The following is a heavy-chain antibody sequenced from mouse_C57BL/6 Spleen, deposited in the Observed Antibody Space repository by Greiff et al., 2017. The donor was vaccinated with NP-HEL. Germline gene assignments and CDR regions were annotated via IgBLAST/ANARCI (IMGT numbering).Heavy chain of an antibody. V-gene: IGHV1-82*01. CDR1: GYAFSSSW. CDR3: ARCPYSNYENYYAMDY. D-gene: IGHD2-5*01. CDR2: IYPGGGDT. J-gene: IGHJ4*01. Sequence: VKLQESGPELVKPGASVKISCKASGYAFSSSWMNWVKQRPGKGLEWIGRIYPGGGDTNYNGKFKGKATLTADKSSSTAYMQLSSLTSEDSAVYFCARCPYSNYENYYAMDYWGQGTSVTVSS.